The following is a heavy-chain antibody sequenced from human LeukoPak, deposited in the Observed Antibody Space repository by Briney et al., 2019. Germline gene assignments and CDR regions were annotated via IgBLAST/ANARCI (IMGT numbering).Heavy chain of an antibody. CDR2: MNPNSGNT. Sequence: GASVKVSCKASGYTFTSYDINWVRQATGQGLEWMGWMNPNSGNTGYAQKFQGRVTMARNTSISTAYMELSSLRSEDTAVYYCARGSGSGSVGARVFDYWGQGTLVTVSS. D-gene: IGHD1-26*01. J-gene: IGHJ4*02. CDR3: ARGSGSGSVGARVFDY. V-gene: IGHV1-8*01. CDR1: GYTFTSYD.